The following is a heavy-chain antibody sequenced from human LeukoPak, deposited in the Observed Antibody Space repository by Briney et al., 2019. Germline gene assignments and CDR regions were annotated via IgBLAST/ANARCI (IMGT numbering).Heavy chain of an antibody. D-gene: IGHD4-17*01. CDR1: GFTFDDYA. CDR2: ISWNSGSI. Sequence: PGRSLRLSCAASGFTFDDYAMHWVRQAPGKGLEWVSGISWNSGSIGYADSVKGRFTISRDNAKNSLYLQMNSLRAEDTALYYCAKDKGPNDYGEGYGMDVWGQGTTVTVSS. V-gene: IGHV3-9*01. CDR3: AKDKGPNDYGEGYGMDV. J-gene: IGHJ6*02.